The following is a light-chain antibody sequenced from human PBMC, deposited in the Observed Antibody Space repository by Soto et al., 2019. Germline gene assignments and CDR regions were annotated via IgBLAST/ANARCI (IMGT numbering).Light chain of an antibody. Sequence: EIVLTQSPGTLSLSPGERATLSCRASQTISSFYLAWYQQKPGQAPRLLIFAASRRATGIPERFSGSGSGTDFALTISGLEPEDFAVYYCQQYCGPPPYTFGQGTKLEIK. CDR3: QQYCGPPPYT. CDR2: AAS. CDR1: QTISSFY. J-gene: IGKJ2*01. V-gene: IGKV3-20*01.